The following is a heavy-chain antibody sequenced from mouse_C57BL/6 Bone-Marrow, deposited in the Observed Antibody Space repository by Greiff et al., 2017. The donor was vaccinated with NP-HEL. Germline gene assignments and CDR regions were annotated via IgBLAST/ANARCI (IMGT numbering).Heavy chain of an antibody. CDR3: TRGEDYGSSYLYYFDY. Sequence: QVHVKQSGAELVRPGASVTLSCKASGYTFTDYEMHWVKQTPVHGLEWIGAIDPETGGTAYNQKFKGKAILTADKSSSTAYLELRSLTSEDSAVYYCTRGEDYGSSYLYYFDYWGQGTTLTVSS. CDR2: IDPETGGT. V-gene: IGHV1-15*01. D-gene: IGHD1-1*01. J-gene: IGHJ2*01. CDR1: GYTFTDYE.